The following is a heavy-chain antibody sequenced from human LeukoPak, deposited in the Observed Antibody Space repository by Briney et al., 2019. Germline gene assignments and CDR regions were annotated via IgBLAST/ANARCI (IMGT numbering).Heavy chain of an antibody. CDR3: ARDIVGYFDY. CDR1: GYTFSSYG. D-gene: IGHD1-26*01. CDR2: TSAYNDNT. V-gene: IGHV1-18*01. Sequence: ASVKVSYKASGYTFSSYGISWVRQAPGQGLEWMGWTSAYNDNTDYAQKLQGRVTMTTDTSTSTAYMELRSLRSDDTAVYYCARDIVGYFDYWGQGTLVTVSS. J-gene: IGHJ4*02.